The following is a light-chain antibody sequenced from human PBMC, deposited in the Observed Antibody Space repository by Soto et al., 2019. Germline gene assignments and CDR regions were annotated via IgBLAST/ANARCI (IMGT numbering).Light chain of an antibody. CDR1: QSVSSS. V-gene: IGKV3-15*01. CDR3: QKAKSFPIT. Sequence: EIVMTQSRATLSVSPGETATLSCRASQSVSSSLAWYQQQPGQAPRLVIYGASTRATGIPARLSGSGSGTELNLTISGLQPEDSLTYYCQKAKSFPITCGQGTRLEIK. J-gene: IGKJ5*01. CDR2: GAS.